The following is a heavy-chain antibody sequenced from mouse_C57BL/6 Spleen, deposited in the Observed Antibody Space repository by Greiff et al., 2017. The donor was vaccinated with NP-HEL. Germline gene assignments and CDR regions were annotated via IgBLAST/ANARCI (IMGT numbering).Heavy chain of an antibody. CDR1: GFSLTSYG. D-gene: IGHD2-3*01. Sequence: VKLEESGPGLVAPSQSLSITCTVSGFSLTSYGVDWVRQPPGKGLEWLGVIWGGGSTKYNSALMSRLSIRTDNSKGQVFLKMNSLQTDETAMYYCAKRDGYLWYFDVWGTGITVTASS. CDR2: IWGGGST. J-gene: IGHJ1*03. CDR3: AKRDGYLWYFDV. V-gene: IGHV2-9*01.